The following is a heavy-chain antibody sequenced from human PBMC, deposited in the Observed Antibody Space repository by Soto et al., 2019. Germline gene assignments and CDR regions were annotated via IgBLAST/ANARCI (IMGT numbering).Heavy chain of an antibody. D-gene: IGHD2-21*02. CDR2: VYHTGDT. J-gene: IGHJ5*02. CDR1: GGTVASSHC. CDR3: AREIVTAGGNNYFDP. V-gene: IGHV4-4*01. Sequence: LSLTCGVSGGTVASSHCWSWVRQSPGGGLEWIGNVYHTGDTNLNPSLQSRVTISVDKSNNQFSLRLNSLTAADTAVYFCAREIVTAGGNNYFDPWGPGTLVTVSS.